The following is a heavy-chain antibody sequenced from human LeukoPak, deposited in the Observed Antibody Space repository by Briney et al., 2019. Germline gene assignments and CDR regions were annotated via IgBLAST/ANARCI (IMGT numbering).Heavy chain of an antibody. CDR3: AKDYRSLEEYYFDTSGYCVDY. CDR1: GFTFSSYE. J-gene: IGHJ4*02. Sequence: GGSLRLSCAASGFTFSSYEMNWVRQAPGKGLEWVSYISSSGSTIYYADSVKGRFTISRDNAKNSLYLHMNSLRAEDTALYYCAKDYRSLEEYYFDTSGYCVDYWGQGTLVTVSS. D-gene: IGHD3-22*01. V-gene: IGHV3-48*03. CDR2: ISSSGSTI.